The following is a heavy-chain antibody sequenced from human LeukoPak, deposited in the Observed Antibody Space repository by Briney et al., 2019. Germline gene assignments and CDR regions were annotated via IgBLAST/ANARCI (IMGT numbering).Heavy chain of an antibody. Sequence: GGSLRLSCAASGFTFSGYGMHWVRQTPDKGLEWLAVISFDGTTKYYADSVKGRFTISRDNSKNTVFLQMNSLRFEDTALYFCARRWDSSGPIDYWGQGTLVSVSS. CDR2: ISFDGTTK. D-gene: IGHD3-22*01. CDR3: ARRWDSSGPIDY. J-gene: IGHJ4*01. CDR1: GFTFSGYG. V-gene: IGHV3-30*19.